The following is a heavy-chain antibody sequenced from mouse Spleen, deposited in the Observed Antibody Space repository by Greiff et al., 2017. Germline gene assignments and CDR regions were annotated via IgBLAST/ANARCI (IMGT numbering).Heavy chain of an antibody. CDR2: INPSSGYT. CDR1: GYTFTSYT. V-gene: IGHV1-4*01. CDR3: ARKLLRSCFDY. Sequence: QVQLKESGAELARPGASVKMSCKASGYTFTSYTMHWVKQRPGQGLEWIGYINPSSGYTKYNQKFKDKATLTADKSSSTAYMQLSSLTSEDSAVYYCARKLLRSCFDYWGQGTTLTVSS. D-gene: IGHD1-1*01. J-gene: IGHJ2*01.